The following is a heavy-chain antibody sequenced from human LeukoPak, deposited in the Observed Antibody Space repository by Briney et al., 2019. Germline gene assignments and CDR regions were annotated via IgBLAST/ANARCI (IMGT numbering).Heavy chain of an antibody. CDR2: ISDTGAAT. CDR1: GFSFNTHA. J-gene: IGHJ4*02. V-gene: IGHV3-23*01. CDR3: AKGRGYCTGSSCYSDY. Sequence: GESLRLSCAASGFSFNTHALTWVRQAPGKGLEWVSFISDTGAATYYADSVKGRFTISRDNSKSTVYLQMSSLRVEDTAVYYCAKGRGYCTGSSCYSDYWGQGTLVTVSS. D-gene: IGHD2-15*01.